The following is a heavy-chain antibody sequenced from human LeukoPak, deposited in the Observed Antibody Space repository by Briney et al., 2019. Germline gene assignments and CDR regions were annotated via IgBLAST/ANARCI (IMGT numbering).Heavy chain of an antibody. D-gene: IGHD2-8*01. V-gene: IGHV4-30-4*08. CDR2: IYYSGST. J-gene: IGHJ5*02. CDR3: ARVILTGWFDP. Sequence: SETLSLTCTVSGGSISSGDYYWSWIRQPPGKGLEWIGYIYYSGSTYYNPSLKRRVTISVDTSRNQFSLKLSSVTAADTAVYYCARVILTGWFDPWGQGTLVTVSS. CDR1: GGSISSGDYY.